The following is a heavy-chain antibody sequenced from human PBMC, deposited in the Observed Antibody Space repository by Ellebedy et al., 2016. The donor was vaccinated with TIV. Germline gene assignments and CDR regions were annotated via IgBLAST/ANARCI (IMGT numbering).Heavy chain of an antibody. CDR1: GFTFRSFA. D-gene: IGHD3-22*01. CDR2: ISAGGDNT. J-gene: IGHJ4*02. Sequence: GGSLRLSCAASGFTFRSFAMHWVRQAPGKGLEWLSVISAGGDNTYHADSVKGRFTITRENSKNMVYLQMDRLKGEDTAVYYCTKGTSSGFNYDRVGSEYWGQGTLVTVSS. CDR3: TKGTSSGFNYDRVGSEY. V-gene: IGHV3-23*01.